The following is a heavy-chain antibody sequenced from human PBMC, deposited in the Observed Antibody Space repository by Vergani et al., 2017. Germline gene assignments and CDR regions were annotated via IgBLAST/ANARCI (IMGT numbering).Heavy chain of an antibody. CDR3: ARPYYDRIPRAWYFDL. V-gene: IGHV4-61*02. CDR1: GGSISSGSYY. CDR2: IYTSGST. Sequence: QVQLQESGPGLVKPSQTLSLTCTVSGGSISSGSYYWSWIRQPAGKGLEWIGRIYTSGSTNYNPSLKSRVTMSVDTSKSQFSLKLSSVTAADTAVYYCARPYYDRIPRAWYFDLWGRGTLVTVSS. J-gene: IGHJ2*01. D-gene: IGHD3-22*01.